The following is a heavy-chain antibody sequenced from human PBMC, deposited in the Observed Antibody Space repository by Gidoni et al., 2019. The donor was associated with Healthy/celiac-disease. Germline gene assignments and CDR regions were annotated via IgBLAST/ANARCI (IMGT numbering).Heavy chain of an antibody. D-gene: IGHD3-22*01. J-gene: IGHJ1*01. CDR1: GGSFSGYY. CDR3: ARGIRLSLHYYDSRHAEYFQH. Sequence: QVQLQQWGAGLLKPSETLSLTCAVYGGSFSGYYWSWIRQPPGKGLEWIGEINHSGSTNYNPSLKSRVTISVDTSKNQFSLKLSSVTAADTAVYYCARGIRLSLHYYDSRHAEYFQHWGQGTLVTVSS. CDR2: INHSGST. V-gene: IGHV4-34*01.